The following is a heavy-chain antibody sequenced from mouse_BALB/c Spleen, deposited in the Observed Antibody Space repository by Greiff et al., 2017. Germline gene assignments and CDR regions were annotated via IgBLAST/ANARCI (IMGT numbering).Heavy chain of an antibody. V-gene: IGHV5-17*02. CDR1: GLTFSSFG. CDR3: ARRGTTVVADY. CDR2: ISSGSSTI. J-gene: IGHJ2*01. D-gene: IGHD1-1*01. Sequence: EVQRVESGGGLVQPGGSRKLSCAASGLTFSSFGMHWVRQAPEKGLEWVAYISSGSSTIYYADTVKGRFTISRDNPKNTLFLQMTSLRSEDTAMYYCARRGTTVVADYWGQGTTLTVSS.